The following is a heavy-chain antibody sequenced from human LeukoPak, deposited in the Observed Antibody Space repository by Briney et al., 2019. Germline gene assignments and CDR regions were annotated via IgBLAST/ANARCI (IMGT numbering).Heavy chain of an antibody. CDR2: LKGDGSRA. V-gene: IGHV3-74*01. D-gene: IGHD2-2*03. CDR3: ARDGYLAPVIAFLDY. J-gene: IGHJ4*02. Sequence: GGSLRLSCAASGFTFSSYWMHWVRQSPGKGLEWVGQLKGDGSRANYADSVRGRFTISRDNAKNTVYLQLNSLRAEDTAVYYCARDGYLAPVIAFLDYWGQGTPVTVCS. CDR1: GFTFSSYW.